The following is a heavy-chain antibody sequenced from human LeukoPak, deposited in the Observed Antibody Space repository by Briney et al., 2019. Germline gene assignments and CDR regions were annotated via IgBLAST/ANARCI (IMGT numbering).Heavy chain of an antibody. J-gene: IGHJ4*02. D-gene: IGHD4-17*01. Sequence: SETLSLTCAVYGGSFSGYYWSWLRQPPGKGLEWIGEINHSGSTNYNPSLKSRVTISVDTSKNQFSLKLSSVTAADTAVYYCARGFMTTVTTAVYYFDYWGQGTLVTVSS. V-gene: IGHV4-34*01. CDR2: INHSGST. CDR3: ARGFMTTVTTAVYYFDY. CDR1: GGSFSGYY.